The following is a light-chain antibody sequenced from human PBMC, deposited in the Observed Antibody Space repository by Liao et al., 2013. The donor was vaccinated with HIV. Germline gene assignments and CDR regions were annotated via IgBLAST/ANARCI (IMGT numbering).Light chain of an antibody. J-gene: IGLJ2*01. CDR2: YDN. CDR3: QVWDSSSDQEV. CDR1: NIGTKS. Sequence: SYELTQPPSLSVAPGKTARITCGGDNIGTKSVHWYQQRPGQAPVLVIYYDNARPSGIPERFSGSNSANTATLTITWVEAGDEAVYSCQVWDSSSDQEVFGGGTKLTVL. V-gene: IGLV3-21*01.